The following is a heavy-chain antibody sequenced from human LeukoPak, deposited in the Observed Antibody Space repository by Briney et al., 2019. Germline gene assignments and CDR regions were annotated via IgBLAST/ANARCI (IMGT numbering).Heavy chain of an antibody. CDR3: ARQSRFPNWFDP. J-gene: IGHJ5*02. CDR2: IIPIFGTA. V-gene: IGHV1-69*06. Sequence: SVKVSCKASGYTFTGYYMHWVRQAPGQGLEWMGGIIPIFGTANYAQKFQGRVTITADKSTSTAYMELSSLRSEDTAVYYCARQSRFPNWFDPWGQGTLVTVSS. CDR1: GYTFTGYY. D-gene: IGHD3-3*01.